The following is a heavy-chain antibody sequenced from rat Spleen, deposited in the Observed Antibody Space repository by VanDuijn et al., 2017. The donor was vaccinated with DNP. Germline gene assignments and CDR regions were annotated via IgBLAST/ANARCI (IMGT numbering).Heavy chain of an antibody. CDR3: ARRDYPVPAY. D-gene: IGHD1-4*01. CDR1: GFTFSDYN. V-gene: IGHV5S10*01. Sequence: EVQLVESGGGLVQPGRSLKLSCEASGFTFSDYNMAWVRQAPKKGLEWVANILYDGSRTFYRDSVKGRFTISRDNAKSTLYLQMDSLTSEDTATYYCARRDYPVPAYWGQGTLVTVSS. J-gene: IGHJ3*01. CDR2: ILYDGSRT.